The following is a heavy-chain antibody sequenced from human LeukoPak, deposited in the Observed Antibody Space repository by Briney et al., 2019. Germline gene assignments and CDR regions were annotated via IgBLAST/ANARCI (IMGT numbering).Heavy chain of an antibody. CDR2: IYTSGST. CDR3: ARENSGSYREFDY. D-gene: IGHD1-26*01. Sequence: PSETLSLTCTVSGGSISSYYWSWIRQPAGKGLEWIGRIYTSGSTNYNASLKSRVSMSVDTSKNQFSLKLSSVTAAVTAVFYCARENSGSYREFDYWGQGTLVTVSS. V-gene: IGHV4-4*07. CDR1: GGSISSYY. J-gene: IGHJ4*02.